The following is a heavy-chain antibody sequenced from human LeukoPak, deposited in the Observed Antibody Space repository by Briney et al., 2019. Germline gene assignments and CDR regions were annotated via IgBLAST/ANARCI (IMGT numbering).Heavy chain of an antibody. D-gene: IGHD3-9*01. CDR1: GYTFTGYY. V-gene: IGHV1-3*01. CDR2: INAGNGNT. CDR3: ARYDILTGYHSFDY. Sequence: ASVKVSCKASGYTFTGYYTHWVRQAPGQRLEWMGWINAGNGNTKYSQKFQGRVTITRDTSASTAYMELSSLRSEGTAVYYCARYDILTGYHSFDYWGQGTLVTVSS. J-gene: IGHJ4*02.